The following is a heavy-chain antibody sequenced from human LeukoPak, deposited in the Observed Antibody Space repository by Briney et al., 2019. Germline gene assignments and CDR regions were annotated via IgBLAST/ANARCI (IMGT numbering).Heavy chain of an antibody. Sequence: GGSLRLSCAASGFTFSSYSMSWVRQAPGKGLEWVSSISSSSSYIYYADSVKGRFTISRDNAKNSLYLQMNSLRAEDTAVYYCAREGPITIPSYGMDVWGQGTTVTVSS. CDR1: GFTFSSYS. CDR2: ISSSSSYI. CDR3: AREGPITIPSYGMDV. V-gene: IGHV3-21*01. D-gene: IGHD3-10*01. J-gene: IGHJ6*02.